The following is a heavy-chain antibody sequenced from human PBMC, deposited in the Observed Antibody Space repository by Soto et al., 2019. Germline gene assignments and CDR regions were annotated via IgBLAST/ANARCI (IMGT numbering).Heavy chain of an antibody. CDR2: IYYTGTT. Sequence: KTSETLSLTCTVSGGSISSSSYYWGWIRQPPGKGLEWIGRIYYTGTTYYNPSLKSRVTISVDTSKNQFSLKLSSVTAADTAVYYCARHSFYSSAWYGFDYWGQGTLVTVSS. CDR1: GGSISSSSYY. D-gene: IGHD6-19*01. V-gene: IGHV4-39*01. CDR3: ARHSFYSSAWYGFDY. J-gene: IGHJ4*02.